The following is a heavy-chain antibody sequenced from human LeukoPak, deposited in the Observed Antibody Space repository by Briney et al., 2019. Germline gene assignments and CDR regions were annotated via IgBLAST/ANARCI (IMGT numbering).Heavy chain of an antibody. V-gene: IGHV4-38-2*02. CDR1: GYSISSGYY. CDR3: ASFVRYCSGGSCWNFDY. J-gene: IGHJ4*02. Sequence: SETLSLTCTVSGYSISSGYYWGWIRQPPGKGLEWIGSVFHSGSTYYNPSLKSRVTISVDTSKNQFSLKLSSVTAADTAVYYCASFVRYCSGGSCWNFDYWGQGTLVTVSS. CDR2: VFHSGST. D-gene: IGHD2-15*01.